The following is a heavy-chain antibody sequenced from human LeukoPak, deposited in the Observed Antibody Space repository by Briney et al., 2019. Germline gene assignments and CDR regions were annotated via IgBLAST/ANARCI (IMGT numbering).Heavy chain of an antibody. CDR2: IKSKTDGGTT. J-gene: IGHJ4*02. D-gene: IGHD3-3*01. V-gene: IGHV3-15*01. CDR1: GFTFSNAW. Sequence: GGSLRLSCAASGFTFSNAWMSWVRQAPGKGLEWVGRIKSKTDGGTTDYAAPVKGRFTISRDDSKNTLYLQMNSLKTEDTAVYYCTTEHNYDFWSGYYGPEDYWGQGTLVTVSS. CDR3: TTEHNYDFWSGYYGPEDY.